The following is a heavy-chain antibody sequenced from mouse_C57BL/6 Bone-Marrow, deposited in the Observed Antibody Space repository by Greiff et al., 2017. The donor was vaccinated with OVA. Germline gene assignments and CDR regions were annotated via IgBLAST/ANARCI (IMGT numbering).Heavy chain of an antibody. V-gene: IGHV1-42*01. Sequence: EVQRVESGPELVKPGASVKISCKASGYSFTGYYMNWVKQSPEKSLEWIGEINPSTGGTTYNQKFKAKATLTVDKSSSTASMQLKSLTSEYSAVYYCARGMYDYPWFAYWGQGTLVTVSA. CDR1: GYSFTGYY. CDR2: INPSTGGT. CDR3: ARGMYDYPWFAY. D-gene: IGHD2-4*01. J-gene: IGHJ3*01.